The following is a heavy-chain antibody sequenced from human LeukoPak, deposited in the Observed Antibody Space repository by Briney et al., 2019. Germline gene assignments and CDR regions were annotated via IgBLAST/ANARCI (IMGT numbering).Heavy chain of an antibody. J-gene: IGHJ4*02. D-gene: IGHD3-22*01. Sequence: SETLSLTCTVSGASISSTGYYWGWIRQPPGKGLNWIGSISYSWSTYYNPSLKSRVTISVDTSKNQFSVKLTSVTAADTALYYCAGYYHDSSGYLGCGQGTLVTVSS. CDR3: AGYYHDSSGYLG. CDR2: ISYSWST. CDR1: GASISSTGYY. V-gene: IGHV4-39*01.